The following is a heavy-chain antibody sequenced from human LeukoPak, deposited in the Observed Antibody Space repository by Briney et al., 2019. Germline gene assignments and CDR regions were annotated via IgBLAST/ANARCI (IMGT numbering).Heavy chain of an antibody. CDR1: GYTFTSYD. CDR3: ARVKYDFWSGYYSEADYYYYMDV. CDR2: MNPNSGNT. D-gene: IGHD3-3*01. V-gene: IGHV1-8*01. Sequence: ASVKVSCKASGYTFTSYDINWVRQATGQGLEWMGWMNPNSGNTGYAQKFQGRVTMTRHPSISTAYMELSSLRSEGTTVYYWARVKYDFWSGYYSEADYYYYMDVWGKGTTVTVSS. J-gene: IGHJ6*03.